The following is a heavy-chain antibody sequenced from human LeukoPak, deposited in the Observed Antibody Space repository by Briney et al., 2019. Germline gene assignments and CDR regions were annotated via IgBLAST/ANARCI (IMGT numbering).Heavy chain of an antibody. J-gene: IGHJ5*02. CDR2: IYPGDSGA. CDR1: GYSFISYW. V-gene: IGHV5-51*01. CDR3: ARRGYYDSSGANNWFDP. Sequence: GESLKISCKASGYSFISYWIGWVRQMPGKGLEWMGIIYPGDSGARYSPSFQGQVTISADKSISTAYLQWSSLKASDTAIYYCARRGYYDSSGANNWFDPWGQGTLVTVSS. D-gene: IGHD3-22*01.